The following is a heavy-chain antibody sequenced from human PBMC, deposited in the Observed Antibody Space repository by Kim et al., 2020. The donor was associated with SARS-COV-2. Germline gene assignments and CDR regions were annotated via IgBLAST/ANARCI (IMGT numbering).Heavy chain of an antibody. D-gene: IGHD3-3*01. CDR2: IYYSGST. CDR1: GGSISSSSYY. V-gene: IGHV4-39*01. J-gene: IGHJ5*02. CDR3: ARHAMKANLFTIFGVVPSMGFDP. Sequence: SETLSLICTVSGGSISSSSYYWGWIRQPPGKGLEWIGNIYYSGSTYYNPSLKSRVTISVDTSKNQFSLKLSSVTAADTAVYYCARHAMKANLFTIFGVVPSMGFDPWGQGTLVTVSS.